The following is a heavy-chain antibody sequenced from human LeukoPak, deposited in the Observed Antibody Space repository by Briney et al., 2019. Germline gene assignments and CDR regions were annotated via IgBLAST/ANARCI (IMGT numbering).Heavy chain of an antibody. V-gene: IGHV1-2*02. CDR1: GYTFTGYY. J-gene: IGHJ4*02. Sequence: ASVKVSCKASGYTFTGYYMHWVRQAPGQGLEWMGWINPNSGGTNYAQKFQGRVTMTRDTSISTAYMELSRLRSDDTAVYYCAKERFGVTARYYFDYWGQGTLVTVSS. CDR3: AKERFGVTARYYFDY. D-gene: IGHD3-10*01. CDR2: INPNSGGT.